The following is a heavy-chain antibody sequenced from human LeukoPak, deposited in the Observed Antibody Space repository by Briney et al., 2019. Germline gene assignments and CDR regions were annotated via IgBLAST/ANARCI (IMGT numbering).Heavy chain of an antibody. V-gene: IGHV4-61*02. CDR2: ISISGST. J-gene: IGHJ3*02. Sequence: PSQTLSLTCTVSGDSISGGDYYCGSIRQPAGKGLEWNGRISISGSTNYNPSRKSRSTISVDTSKNQFSRKLSAGTPADPAGIFCARGPYSYDSSGAFDIWGQGTMVTVSS. CDR3: ARGPYSYDSSGAFDI. D-gene: IGHD3-22*01. CDR1: GDSISGGDYY.